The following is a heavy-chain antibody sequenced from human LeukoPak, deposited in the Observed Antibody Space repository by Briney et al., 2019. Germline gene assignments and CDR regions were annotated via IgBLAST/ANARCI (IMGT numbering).Heavy chain of an antibody. J-gene: IGHJ4*02. CDR3: ARHLSVEMATIGY. CDR1: GGSLSSYY. D-gene: IGHD5-24*01. V-gene: IGHV4-59*08. CDR2: IYYSGST. Sequence: SETLSLTCTVSGGSLSSYYWSWIRQPPGKGLEWIGYIYYSGSTNYNPSLKSRVTISVDTSKNQFSLKLSSVTAADTAVYYCARHLSVEMATIGYWGQGTLVTVSS.